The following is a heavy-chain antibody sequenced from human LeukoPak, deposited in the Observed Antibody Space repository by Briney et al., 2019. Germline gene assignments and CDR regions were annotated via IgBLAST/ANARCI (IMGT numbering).Heavy chain of an antibody. CDR3: ARDPARGYSYGALY. Sequence: PGGSLRLSCATSGFTFRNYAMHWVRQAPGKGLEWVTLIRSDVTSKYYADSVKGRFTISRDNSKNTLYLQMNSLRAEDTAVYYCARDPARGYSYGALYWGQGTLVTVSS. D-gene: IGHD5-18*01. V-gene: IGHV3-30*02. CDR1: GFTFRNYA. CDR2: IRSDVTSK. J-gene: IGHJ4*02.